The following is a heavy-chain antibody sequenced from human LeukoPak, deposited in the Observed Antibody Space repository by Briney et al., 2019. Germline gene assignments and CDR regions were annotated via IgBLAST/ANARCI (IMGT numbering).Heavy chain of an antibody. J-gene: IGHJ4*02. CDR1: GGSIGSRNYY. D-gene: IGHD4-17*01. Sequence: SETLSLTCTVSGGSIGSRNYYWGWIRQTPGKGLEWIGNIYYSGSTHYNPSLKSRLTISVDTPRNQFSLNLRSVTAADTGVYYCARLSGTVTALDYWGQGILVTVSS. CDR2: IYYSGST. CDR3: ARLSGTVTALDY. V-gene: IGHV4-39*01.